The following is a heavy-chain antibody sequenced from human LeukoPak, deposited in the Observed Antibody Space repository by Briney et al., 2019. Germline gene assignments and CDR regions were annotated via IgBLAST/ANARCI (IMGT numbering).Heavy chain of an antibody. V-gene: IGHV1-69*02. Sequence: SVKVSCKASGGTFSSYTISWVRQAPGQGLEWMGRIIPILGIANYAQKFQGRVTITADKSTSTAYMELSSLRSEDTAVYYCARAPLVVVPAAHNWFDPWGQGTLVTVSS. D-gene: IGHD2-2*01. CDR2: IIPILGIA. CDR3: ARAPLVVVPAAHNWFDP. CDR1: GGTFSSYT. J-gene: IGHJ5*02.